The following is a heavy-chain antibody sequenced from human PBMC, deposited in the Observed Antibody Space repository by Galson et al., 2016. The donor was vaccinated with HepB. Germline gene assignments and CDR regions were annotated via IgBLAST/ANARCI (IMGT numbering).Heavy chain of an antibody. J-gene: IGHJ4*02. CDR2: ISSNARST. CDR3: AKDLSYWNSPFFDY. V-gene: IGHV3-23*01. CDR1: GFTFSSYA. D-gene: IGHD1-7*01. Sequence: SLRLSCAASGFTFSSYAMNWVRQAPGKGLEWVSSISSNARSTYYADSVRGRFTISRDNSKNTLYLQVNSLRAEDTAVYYCAKDLSYWNSPFFDYWGQGTPVTVSS.